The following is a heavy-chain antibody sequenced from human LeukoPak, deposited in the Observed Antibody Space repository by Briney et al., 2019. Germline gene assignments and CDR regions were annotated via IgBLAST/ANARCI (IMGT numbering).Heavy chain of an antibody. CDR1: GYAFDYYG. Sequence: ASVKVSCKASGYAFDYYGLSWVRQVPGQGLEWLGWISVNNGNTHYAQKFQDRVIMTTDTSTSTAYLEVRSLRSDDTAVYYCARDGRYCSGGSCRPIDYWGQGTLVTVSS. CDR3: ARDGRYCSGGSCRPIDY. J-gene: IGHJ4*02. CDR2: ISVNNGNT. V-gene: IGHV1-18*01. D-gene: IGHD2-15*01.